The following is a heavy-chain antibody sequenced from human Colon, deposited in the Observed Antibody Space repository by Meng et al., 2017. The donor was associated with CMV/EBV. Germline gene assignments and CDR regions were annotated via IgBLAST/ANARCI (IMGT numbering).Heavy chain of an antibody. Sequence: SGFTFSTYSIRWVRQAPGKGLEWMSVTSSDGSHQYYGDSVEGRFTISRDNSTNSLYLQMNSLRAEDTAVYYCARVGEGYGTPCHVDYWGQGTLVTVSS. CDR1: GFTFSTYS. J-gene: IGHJ4*02. D-gene: IGHD5-24*01. V-gene: IGHV3-30*04. CDR3: ARVGEGYGTPCHVDY. CDR2: TSSDGSHQ.